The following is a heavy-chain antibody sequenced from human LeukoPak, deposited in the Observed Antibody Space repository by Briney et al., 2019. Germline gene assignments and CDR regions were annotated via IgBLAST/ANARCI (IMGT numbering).Heavy chain of an antibody. V-gene: IGHV3-21*01. J-gene: IGHJ4*02. CDR1: GFTFSSHD. CDR3: ATYRVRHMNSLDY. CDR2: ITTATSSYI. D-gene: IGHD2-21*01. Sequence: PGGSLRLSCAASGFTFSSHDMNWVRQAPGKGLEWVSSITTATSSYIYYADSVKGRFTISRDDAKNSLYLQMNSLRTEDTAVYYCATYRVRHMNSLDYWGRGTLVTVSS.